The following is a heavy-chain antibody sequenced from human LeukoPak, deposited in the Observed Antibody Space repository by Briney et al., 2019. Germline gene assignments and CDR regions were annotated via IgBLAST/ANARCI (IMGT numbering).Heavy chain of an antibody. V-gene: IGHV1-2*06. CDR1: GYTFTGYY. Sequence: ASVKVSCKASGYTFTGYYMHWERQAPGQGLEWMGRIDPNSGGTNFAQKFQGRVTMTRDTSISTAYMELSRLRSDDTAVYHCARDRSGYGMDVWGQGTTVTVSS. D-gene: IGHD3-3*01. J-gene: IGHJ6*02. CDR2: IDPNSGGT. CDR3: ARDRSGYGMDV.